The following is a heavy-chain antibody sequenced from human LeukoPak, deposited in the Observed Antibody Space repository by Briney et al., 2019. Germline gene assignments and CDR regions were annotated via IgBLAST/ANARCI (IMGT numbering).Heavy chain of an antibody. CDR1: GFTFSSYS. V-gene: IGHV3-48*04. J-gene: IGHJ3*02. CDR3: ARAQKYSYDAFDI. CDR2: ISSGSGTI. Sequence: GGSLRLSCAASGFTFSSYSMNWVRQAPGKGLEYVSYISSGSGTIYYADSVKGRFTISRDNAKNSLYLQMISLSAEDTAVYYCARAQKYSYDAFDIWGQGTMVTVSS. D-gene: IGHD4-11*01.